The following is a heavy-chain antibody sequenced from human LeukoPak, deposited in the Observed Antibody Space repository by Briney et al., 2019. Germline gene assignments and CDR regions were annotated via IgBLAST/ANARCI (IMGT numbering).Heavy chain of an antibody. D-gene: IGHD2-15*01. Sequence: SQTLSLTCTVSGGSISSGGYYWSWIRQHPGKGLEWIGYIYYSGSTNYNPSLKSRVTMSVDTSKNQFSLKLSSVTAADTAVYYCARDFIGYCSGGSCYAMTNAFDIWGQGTMVTVSS. J-gene: IGHJ3*02. V-gene: IGHV4-31*03. CDR2: IYYSGST. CDR3: ARDFIGYCSGGSCYAMTNAFDI. CDR1: GGSISSGGYY.